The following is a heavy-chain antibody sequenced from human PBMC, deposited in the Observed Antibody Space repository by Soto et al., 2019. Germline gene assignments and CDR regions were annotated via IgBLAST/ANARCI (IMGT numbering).Heavy chain of an antibody. V-gene: IGHV1-18*01. CDR2: IAAYNVNT. D-gene: IGHD4-4*01. Sequence: QVQLVQSGAEVQKPGASVKVSCKASGYTFTSYGISWVRQAPGQGLEWMGWIAAYNVNTNYAQKLQGRVTMTTDTSTSTAYMELRSLRSDDTAVYYCARDLANSNHQLHAFDYWGQGTLVTVSS. J-gene: IGHJ4*02. CDR1: GYTFTSYG. CDR3: ARDLANSNHQLHAFDY.